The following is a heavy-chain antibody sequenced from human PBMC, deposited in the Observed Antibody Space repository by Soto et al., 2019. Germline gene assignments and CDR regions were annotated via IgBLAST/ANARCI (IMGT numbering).Heavy chain of an antibody. D-gene: IGHD3-3*01. CDR3: ARDQYYEFWSGYYWGYNWFDP. J-gene: IGHJ5*02. CDR1: GFTFSSYG. CDR2: IWYDGSNK. Sequence: QVQLVESGGGVVQPGRSLRLSCAASGFTFSSYGMHWVRQAPGKGLEWVAVIWYDGSNKYYADSVKGRFTISRDNSKNTLYLQMNSLRAEDTAVYYCARDQYYEFWSGYYWGYNWFDPWGQGTLVTVSS. V-gene: IGHV3-33*01.